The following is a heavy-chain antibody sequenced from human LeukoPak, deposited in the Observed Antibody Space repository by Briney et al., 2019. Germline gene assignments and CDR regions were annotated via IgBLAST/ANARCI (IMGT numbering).Heavy chain of an antibody. CDR1: GFTVSSNS. CDR2: IYSDNT. CDR3: AKDLTGYCSGGSCSDAFDI. V-gene: IGHV3-53*01. D-gene: IGHD2-15*01. J-gene: IGHJ3*02. Sequence: RSGGSLRLSCTVSGFTVSSNSMSWVRQAPGKGLEWVSFIYSDNTHYSDSVKGRFTISRDNSKNTLYLQMNSLRAEDTAVYYCAKDLTGYCSGGSCSDAFDIWGQGTMVTVSS.